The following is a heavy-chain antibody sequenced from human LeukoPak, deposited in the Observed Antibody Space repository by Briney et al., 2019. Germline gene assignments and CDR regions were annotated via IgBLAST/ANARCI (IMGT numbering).Heavy chain of an antibody. CDR3: ARDRRDYDSSGYYKNNYWYFDL. V-gene: IGHV3-53*01. CDR2: IYSGGST. D-gene: IGHD3-22*01. J-gene: IGHJ2*01. Sequence: GGSLRLSCAASGFTASSNYMSWVRQAPGKGLEWVSLIYSGGSTYYADSVKGRFTISRDNSKNTLYLQMNSLRAQDTAVYYCARDRRDYDSSGYYKNNYWYFDLWGRGTLVTVSS. CDR1: GFTASSNY.